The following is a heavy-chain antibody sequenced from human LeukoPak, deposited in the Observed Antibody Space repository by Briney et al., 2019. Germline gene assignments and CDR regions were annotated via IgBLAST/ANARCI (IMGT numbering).Heavy chain of an antibody. CDR3: ARDTLDYFDY. V-gene: IGHV4-59*01. J-gene: IGHJ4*02. CDR2: IYYSGST. CDR1: GGSISSYY. Sequence: SETLSLTCTVSGGSISSYYWSWIREPPGKGLEWIGYIYYSGSTNYNPSLKSRVTISVDTSKNQFSLKLSSVTAADTAVYYCARDTLDYFDYWGQGTLVTVSS.